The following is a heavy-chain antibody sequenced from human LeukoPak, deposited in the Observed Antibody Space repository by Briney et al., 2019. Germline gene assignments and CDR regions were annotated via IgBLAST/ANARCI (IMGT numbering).Heavy chain of an antibody. CDR2: IIPIFGPA. J-gene: IGHJ6*03. CDR3: ARDGIDCSSGSCYSLRYYYYYMDV. V-gene: IGHV1-69*05. CDR1: GGTFSSYA. D-gene: IGHD2-15*01. Sequence: GASVKVSCKASGGTFSSYAISWVRQAPGQGLEWMGRIIPIFGPANYAQKFQGRLTITTDESTSTAYMELSSLRSEDTAVYYCARDGIDCSSGSCYSLRYYYYYMDVWGKGTTVTVSS.